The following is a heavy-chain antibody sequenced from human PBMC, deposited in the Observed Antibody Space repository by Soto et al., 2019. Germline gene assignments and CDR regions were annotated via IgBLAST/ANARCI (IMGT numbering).Heavy chain of an antibody. CDR2: MTSSGAHI. CDR1: GFAFMSYT. J-gene: IGHJ6*02. V-gene: IGHV3-21*04. D-gene: IGHD4-4*01. CDR3: VKGHSDYQGDYDYYGMHI. Sequence: GGSLSLSCAASGFAFMSYTMNWVRQAPGKGLEWVSSMTSSGAHIYHADSVKGRFTISRDNSKKTVYLQLDGLRAEDTAVYYCVKGHSDYQGDYDYYGMHISGPGTTLTVSS.